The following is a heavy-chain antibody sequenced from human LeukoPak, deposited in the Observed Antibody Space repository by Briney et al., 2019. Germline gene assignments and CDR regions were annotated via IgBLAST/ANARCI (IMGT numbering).Heavy chain of an antibody. Sequence: PGGSLRLSCAASGFTFSSYGMHWVRQAPGKGLVWVSRINSDGSSTSYADSVKGRFTISRDNAKNTLYLQMNSLRAEDTAVYYCASPGYGDYTSYYYGMDVWGQGTTVTVSS. J-gene: IGHJ6*02. CDR2: INSDGSST. V-gene: IGHV3-74*01. CDR1: GFTFSSYG. D-gene: IGHD4-17*01. CDR3: ASPGYGDYTSYYYGMDV.